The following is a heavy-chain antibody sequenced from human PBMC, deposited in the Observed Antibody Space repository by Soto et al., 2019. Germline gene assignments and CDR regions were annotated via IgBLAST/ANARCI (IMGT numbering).Heavy chain of an antibody. J-gene: IGHJ4*02. CDR1: GFTFSSYA. CDR3: AKRAAGTSFDY. D-gene: IGHD6-13*01. Sequence: EVQLLESGGGLVQPGGSLRLSCAASGFTFSSYAMSWVRQAPGKGLVWVSVISGSGGRTYYADSVKGRFTITRDNSKNTLNLQMNILRAEDTAVYYCAKRAAGTSFDYWGQGTLVTVSS. V-gene: IGHV3-23*01. CDR2: ISGSGGRT.